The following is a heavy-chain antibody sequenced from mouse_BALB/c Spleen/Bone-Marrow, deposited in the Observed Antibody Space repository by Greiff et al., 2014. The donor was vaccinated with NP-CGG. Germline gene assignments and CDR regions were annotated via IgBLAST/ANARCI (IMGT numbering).Heavy chain of an antibody. D-gene: IGHD1-1*01. CDR3: TRPSFYYGSSYWCFDV. V-gene: IGHV14-3*02. J-gene: IGHJ1*01. CDR2: IDPANGDT. Sequence: EVQLQQSGSELVKPGASVKLSCAASGFNIKDTYMHWVKQRPEQGLEWIGRIDPANGDTKYDPKFQGKATITADTSSNTAYLQLSSLTSEDTAVYYCTRPSFYYGSSYWCFDVWGAGTTVTVSS. CDR1: GFNIKDTY.